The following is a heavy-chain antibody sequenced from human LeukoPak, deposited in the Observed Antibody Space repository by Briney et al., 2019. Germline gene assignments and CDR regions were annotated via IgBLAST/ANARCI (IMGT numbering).Heavy chain of an antibody. CDR3: ARQRNDFWSGYYYYGMDV. J-gene: IGHJ6*02. Sequence: PSETLSLTCTVSGVSISAYYWSWIRQPPGKGLEWIGSIYYSGSPNYNPSLKSRVTISVDTSKNQFSLKLSSVTAADTAVYYCARQRNDFWSGYYYYGMDVWGQGTTVTVSS. CDR1: GVSISAYY. V-gene: IGHV4-59*08. CDR2: IYYSGSP. D-gene: IGHD3-3*01.